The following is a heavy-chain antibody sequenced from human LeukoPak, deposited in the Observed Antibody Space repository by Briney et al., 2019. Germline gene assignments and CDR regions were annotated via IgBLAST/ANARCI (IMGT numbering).Heavy chain of an antibody. D-gene: IGHD3-22*01. CDR3: ARGVDDSSGYYYHY. V-gene: IGHV1-2*02. CDR2: INPNSGGT. CDR1: GYTFTGYY. Sequence: GASVKVSCKASGYTFTGYYMHWVRQAPGQGLEWMGWINPNSGGTNYAQKFQGRVTMTTDTSTSTAYMELRSLRSDDTAVYYCARGVDDSSGYYYHYWGQGTLVTVSS. J-gene: IGHJ4*02.